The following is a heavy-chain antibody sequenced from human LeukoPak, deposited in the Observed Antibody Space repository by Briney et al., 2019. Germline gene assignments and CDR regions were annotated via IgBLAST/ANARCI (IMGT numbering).Heavy chain of an antibody. Sequence: GGSLRLSCAASGFTFSSYWMSWVRQAPGKGLEWVSAISGSGGSTYYADSVKGRFTISRDNSKNTLYLQMNSLRAEDTAVYYCAKDEYSGYDSYYYYGMDVWGQGTTVTVSS. J-gene: IGHJ6*02. CDR3: AKDEYSGYDSYYYYGMDV. CDR2: ISGSGGST. D-gene: IGHD5-12*01. V-gene: IGHV3-23*01. CDR1: GFTFSSYW.